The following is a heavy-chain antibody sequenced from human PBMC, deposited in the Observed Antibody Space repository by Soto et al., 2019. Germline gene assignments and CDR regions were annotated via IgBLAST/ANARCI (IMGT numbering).Heavy chain of an antibody. CDR3: ARSREKGYNWNYDGYDFDY. Sequence: PSETLSLTCTVSGGSISSSSYYWGWIRQPPGKGLEWIGSIYYSGSTYYNPSLKSRVTISVDTSKNQFSLKLSSVTAADTAVYYCARSREKGYNWNYDGYDFDYWGQGTLVPSPQ. J-gene: IGHJ4*02. CDR2: IYYSGST. V-gene: IGHV4-39*01. CDR1: GGSISSSSYY. D-gene: IGHD1-7*01.